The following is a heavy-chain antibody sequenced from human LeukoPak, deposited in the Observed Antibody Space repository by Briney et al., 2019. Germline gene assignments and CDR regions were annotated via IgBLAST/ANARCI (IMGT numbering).Heavy chain of an antibody. CDR2: ISGSGGST. V-gene: IGHV3-23*01. CDR3: AKNRFLEWSRFFDY. J-gene: IGHJ4*02. CDR1: GFTFSSYA. D-gene: IGHD3-3*01. Sequence: GGSLRLSCAASGFTFSSYAMSWVRQAPGKGLEWVSAISGSGGSTYYADSVKGRFTISRDNSKNTLYLQMNILRADDTAVYYCAKNRFLEWSRFFDYWGQGTLVTVSS.